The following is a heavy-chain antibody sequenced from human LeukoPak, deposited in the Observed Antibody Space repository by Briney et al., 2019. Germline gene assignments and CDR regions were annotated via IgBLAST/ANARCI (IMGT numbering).Heavy chain of an antibody. D-gene: IGHD3-10*01. J-gene: IGHJ3*02. Sequence: SRTLSLTCTVSGGSISSGDYYWSWIRQPPGKGLEWIGYIYYSGSTYYNPSLKSRVTISVDTSKNQFSLKLSSVTAADTAVYYCARARFGEDSGVDAFDIWGQGTMVTVSS. CDR1: GGSISSGDYY. CDR3: ARARFGEDSGVDAFDI. CDR2: IYYSGST. V-gene: IGHV4-30-4*01.